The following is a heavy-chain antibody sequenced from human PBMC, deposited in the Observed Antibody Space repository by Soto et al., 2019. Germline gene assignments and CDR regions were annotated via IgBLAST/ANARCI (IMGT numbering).Heavy chain of an antibody. CDR2: IYYSGST. CDR3: ARRTVNIRTFYSGLKTHCFDY. V-gene: IGHV4-39*01. J-gene: IGHJ4*02. CDR1: GDSMSSSDYY. D-gene: IGHD6-19*01. Sequence: QLQLHESGPGLVKPSETLSLTCAVSGDSMSSSDYYWGWIRQPPGKGLEWIGSIYYSGSTYYNPSLQSRVAISVDTSKNQFSLKLKSVTAADTSISYCARRTVNIRTFYSGLKTHCFDYWGQGAPVTVSS.